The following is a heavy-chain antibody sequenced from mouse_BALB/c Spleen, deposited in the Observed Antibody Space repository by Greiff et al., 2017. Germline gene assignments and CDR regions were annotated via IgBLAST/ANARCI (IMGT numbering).Heavy chain of an antibody. CDR2: ISSGSSTI. Sequence: EVKLMESGGGLVQPGGSRKLSCAASGFTFSSFGMHWVRQAPEKGLEWVAYISSGSSTIYYADTVKGRFTISRDNPKNTLFLQMTSLRSEDTAMYYCARSHYDEGYYAMDYWGQGTSVTVSS. V-gene: IGHV5-17*02. CDR1: GFTFSSFG. CDR3: ARSHYDEGYYAMDY. D-gene: IGHD2-4*01. J-gene: IGHJ4*01.